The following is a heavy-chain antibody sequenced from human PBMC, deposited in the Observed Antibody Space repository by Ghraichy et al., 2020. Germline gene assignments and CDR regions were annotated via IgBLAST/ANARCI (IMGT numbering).Heavy chain of an antibody. J-gene: IGHJ4*01. V-gene: IGHV4-59*01. CDR1: GGSISSYY. CDR2: IHYSGTT. D-gene: IGHD3-9*01. CDR3: ATTLF. Sequence: TLSLTCTVSGGSISSYYWSWIRQPPGKGLEWIGYIHYSGTTSYSPSLKSRVTLSVDTSKNQFSLKLTSVTSADTAVYYCATTLFWGQGILVTVSS.